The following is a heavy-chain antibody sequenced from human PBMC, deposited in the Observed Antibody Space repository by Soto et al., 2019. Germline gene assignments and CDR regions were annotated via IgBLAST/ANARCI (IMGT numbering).Heavy chain of an antibody. Sequence: QVQLVQSGAEVKKPGASVKVSCKASGYTFTSYGISWVRQAPGQGLEWMGWINAYNGNTNYAQKPEGRVTMTTATSASTAYMRLRSLRSADTAVYYWARVLPPVDPWGQGTLVTVSS. CDR2: INAYNGNT. J-gene: IGHJ5*02. CDR3: ARVLPPVDP. CDR1: GYTFTSYG. V-gene: IGHV1-18*01. D-gene: IGHD3-10*01.